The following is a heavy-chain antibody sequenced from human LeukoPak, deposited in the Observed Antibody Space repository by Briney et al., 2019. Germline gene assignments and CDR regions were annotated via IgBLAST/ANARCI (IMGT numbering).Heavy chain of an antibody. D-gene: IGHD2-15*01. CDR1: GGTFSSYA. J-gene: IGHJ6*02. Sequence: ASVKVSCTASGGTFSSYAISWVRQAPGQGLEWMGGIIPIFGTANYAQKFQGRVTITADESTSTAYMELSSLRSEDTAVYYCARGRYCSGGSCYFRQTEPSQYYYYYYGMDVWGQGTTVTVSS. V-gene: IGHV1-69*13. CDR2: IIPIFGTA. CDR3: ARGRYCSGGSCYFRQTEPSQYYYYYYGMDV.